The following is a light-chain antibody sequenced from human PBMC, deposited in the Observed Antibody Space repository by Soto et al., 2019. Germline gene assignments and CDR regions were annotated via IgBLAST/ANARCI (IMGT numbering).Light chain of an antibody. CDR2: AAS. CDR1: QGIRDA. J-gene: IGKJ1*01. Sequence: DIQMTQSPSSLSASVGDRVTITCRASQGIRDALGWYQQKPGKAPKRLIYAASSLQSGVPSRFSGSGSGTELTLTISSLQPEDFATYYCIQHNSYPQTFGQGTKVEIK. V-gene: IGKV1-17*01. CDR3: IQHNSYPQT.